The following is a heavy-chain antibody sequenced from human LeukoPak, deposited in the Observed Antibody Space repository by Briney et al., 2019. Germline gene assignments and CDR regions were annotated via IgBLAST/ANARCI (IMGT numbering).Heavy chain of an antibody. J-gene: IGHJ2*01. Sequence: SDALSLTCTVSGGSINSYYWSWIRQPPGKGLEWIGYIYYSGNTNYNPSLKSRVSISIDTSKNQLSLQLSSVTAADTAVYYCARDRDSSGLRDFDLWGRGTLVTVSA. CDR1: GGSINSYY. CDR2: IYYSGNT. CDR3: ARDRDSSGLRDFDL. D-gene: IGHD3-22*01. V-gene: IGHV4-59*01.